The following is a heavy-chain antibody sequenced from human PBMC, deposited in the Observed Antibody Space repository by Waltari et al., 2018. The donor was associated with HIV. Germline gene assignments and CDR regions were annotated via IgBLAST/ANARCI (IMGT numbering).Heavy chain of an antibody. CDR3: ARSHDSSGYYNFDY. D-gene: IGHD3-22*01. Sequence: QVQLQESGPGLVKPSETLSLTCTVSGGSISTYYWRWIRQPPGKGLEWIGYIYYSGSTNYNPSLKSRVTISVDTSKNQFSLKLSSVTAADTAVYYCARSHDSSGYYNFDYWGQGTLVTVSS. CDR1: GGSISTYY. J-gene: IGHJ4*02. V-gene: IGHV4-59*01. CDR2: IYYSGST.